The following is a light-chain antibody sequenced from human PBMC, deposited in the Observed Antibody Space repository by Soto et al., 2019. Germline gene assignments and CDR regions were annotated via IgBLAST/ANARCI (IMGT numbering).Light chain of an antibody. CDR1: SSDVGRYNY. CDR2: EVS. V-gene: IGLV2-14*01. CDR3: TSYRSGSTLV. Sequence: QSVLTQPASVSGSPGQSITISCSGTSSDVGRYNYVSWYQQHPGTAPKLMIYEVSNRPSGVSNRFSGSKSGDTASLTISGLQAEDEADYYCTSYRSGSTLVFGTGTKVTVL. J-gene: IGLJ1*01.